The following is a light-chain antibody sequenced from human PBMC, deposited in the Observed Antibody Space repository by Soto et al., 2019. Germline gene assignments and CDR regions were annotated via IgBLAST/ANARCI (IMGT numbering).Light chain of an antibody. CDR1: QRVYSD. V-gene: IGKV3-15*01. CDR3: QQYTNWPPNT. Sequence: EILMTQSPDTLSVSPGESVTLSCRASQRVYSDLAWYQQRPGQAPRLLIYGASTRATGVPARFSGRGSGTEFTLTISSLPSEDFAVYYCQQYTNWPPNTFGQGTRLEMK. CDR2: GAS. J-gene: IGKJ5*01.